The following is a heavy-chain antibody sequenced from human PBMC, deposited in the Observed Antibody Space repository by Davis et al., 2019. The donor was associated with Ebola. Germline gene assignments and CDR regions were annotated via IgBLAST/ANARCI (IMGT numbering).Heavy chain of an antibody. CDR2: ISYDGSNK. V-gene: IGHV3-30*18. CDR3: AKDLRTVKSSLGDY. CDR1: GFTFSSYG. J-gene: IGHJ4*02. D-gene: IGHD6-13*01. Sequence: GGSLRLSCAASGFTFSSYGMHWVRQAPGKGLEWVAVISYDGSNKYYADSVKGRFTISRDNSKNTLYLQMNSLRAEDTAVYYCAKDLRTVKSSLGDYWGQGTLVTVSS.